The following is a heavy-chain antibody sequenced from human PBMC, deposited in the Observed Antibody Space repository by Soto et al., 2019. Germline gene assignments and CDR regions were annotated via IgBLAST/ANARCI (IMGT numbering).Heavy chain of an antibody. CDR1: GFTFSDYY. CDR3: ARGLSYGYYYGMDV. Sequence: GGSLRLSGAASGFTFSDYYMSWIRQAPGKGLEWVSYISSSGSTIYYADSVKGRFTISRDNAKNSLYLQMNSLRAEDTAVYYCARGLSYGYYYGMDVWGQGTTVTVSS. J-gene: IGHJ6*02. CDR2: ISSSGSTI. V-gene: IGHV3-11*01. D-gene: IGHD5-18*01.